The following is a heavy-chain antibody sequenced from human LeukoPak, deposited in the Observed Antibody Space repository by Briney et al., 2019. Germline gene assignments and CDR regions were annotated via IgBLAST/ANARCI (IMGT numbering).Heavy chain of an antibody. Sequence: SVKVSCKASGGTFSSYAISWVRQVPGQGLEWMGGIIPIFGTANYAQKFQGRVTITTDESTSTAYMELSSLRSEDTAVYYCARAPARITMIVVVGDAFDIWGQGTMVTVSS. J-gene: IGHJ3*02. V-gene: IGHV1-69*05. CDR1: GGTFSSYA. CDR2: IIPIFGTA. D-gene: IGHD3-22*01. CDR3: ARAPARITMIVVVGDAFDI.